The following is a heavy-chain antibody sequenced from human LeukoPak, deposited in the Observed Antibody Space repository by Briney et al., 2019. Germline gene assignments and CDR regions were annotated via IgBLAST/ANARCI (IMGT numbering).Heavy chain of an antibody. D-gene: IGHD3-3*01. J-gene: IGHJ4*02. CDR2: IYSGGST. CDR1: GFTVSSNY. V-gene: IGHV3-66*02. Sequence: GGSLRLSCAASGFTVSSNYMSWVRQAPGKGLEWVSVIYSGGSTYYADSVKGRFTISRDNSKNTLYLQINSLRAEDTAVYYCARSYDFWSGYYGFDYWGQGTLVTVSS. CDR3: ARSYDFWSGYYGFDY.